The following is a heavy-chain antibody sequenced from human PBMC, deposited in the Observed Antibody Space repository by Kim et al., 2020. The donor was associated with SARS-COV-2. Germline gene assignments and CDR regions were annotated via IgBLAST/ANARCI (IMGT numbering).Heavy chain of an antibody. J-gene: IGHJ6*02. CDR2: ISWNSGNI. Sequence: GRSLRLSCAASGFTFGDYAMHWVRQAPGKGLEWVSGISWNSGNIDYADSVKGRFTISRDNAKNSLYLQMNSLRAEDTALYYCAKDTSAVSYYGMDVWGQGTAVTVSS. V-gene: IGHV3-9*01. D-gene: IGHD6-19*01. CDR3: AKDTSAVSYYGMDV. CDR1: GFTFGDYA.